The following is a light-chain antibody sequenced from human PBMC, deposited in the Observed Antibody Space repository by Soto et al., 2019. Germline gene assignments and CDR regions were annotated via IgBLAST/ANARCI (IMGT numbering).Light chain of an antibody. CDR2: DAS. CDR3: QQYGNLPLT. CDR1: QAISKY. Sequence: DIQMTQSPSSLSASVGDRVTITCQASQAISKYLNWFQQKPGRAPKLLIYDASNLETGVPSRFRGTGSGTHFSFTITSLQREDFATYYCQQYGNLPLTFGGGTKVEIK. J-gene: IGKJ4*01. V-gene: IGKV1-33*01.